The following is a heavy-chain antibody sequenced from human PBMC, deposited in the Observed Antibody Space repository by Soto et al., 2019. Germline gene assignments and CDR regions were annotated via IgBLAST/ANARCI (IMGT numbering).Heavy chain of an antibody. J-gene: IGHJ6*02. CDR3: VKVSGRGWYYSYYGMDV. CDR2: ISSNGGST. D-gene: IGHD6-19*01. V-gene: IGHV3-64D*06. CDR1: GFTFSRYA. Sequence: GGSLRLSCSASGFTFSRYAMHWVRQAPGKGQQYVSAISSNGGSTYYADSVKGRFTISRANSKNTLYLQMSSLRPEDTAVYYFVKVSGRGWYYSYYGMDVWAQRITV.